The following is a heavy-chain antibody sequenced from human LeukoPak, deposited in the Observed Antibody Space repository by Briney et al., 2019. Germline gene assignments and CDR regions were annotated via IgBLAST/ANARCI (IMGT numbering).Heavy chain of an antibody. J-gene: IGHJ4*02. CDR3: ARGLGGYTSSQAY. CDR1: GFTFDDYA. D-gene: IGHD6-13*01. Sequence: PGGSLRLSCAASGFTFDDYAMHWVRQAPGKGLEWVSGISWNSGSIGYADSVKGRFTISRDNAKNSLYLQMNSLRAEDTAVYYCARGLGGYTSSQAYWGQGTLVTVSS. CDR2: ISWNSGSI. V-gene: IGHV3-9*01.